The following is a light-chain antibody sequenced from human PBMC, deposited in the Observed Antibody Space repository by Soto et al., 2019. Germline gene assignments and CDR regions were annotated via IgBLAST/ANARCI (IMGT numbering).Light chain of an antibody. CDR1: QSVNSNY. CDR2: GSS. CDR3: QQYGDLPWT. J-gene: IGKJ1*01. V-gene: IGKV3-20*01. Sequence: EMVLTQSPGTLSLSPGERATLSCGASQSVNSNYLVWYQQNPGQAPRLLIYGSSIRATGIPDRFSGSGSGTDFTLTISRLEPEDFAVYFCQQYGDLPWTFGQGTKVDIK.